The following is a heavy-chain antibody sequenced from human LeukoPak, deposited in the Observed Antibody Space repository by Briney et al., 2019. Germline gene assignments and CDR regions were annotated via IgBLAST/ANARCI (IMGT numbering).Heavy chain of an antibody. D-gene: IGHD3-10*01. CDR2: ISGSGGST. J-gene: IGHJ4*01. Sequence: PGRSLRPSRAAAGFTFSSNATSCVRQAPGKWMEWVSAISGSGGSTYYADSVKGRFTISRDNSKNTLCLQMNSLRAEDTAVHYCATTPLWFGEVPEDCWGQATLVTASS. V-gene: IGHV3-23*01. CDR1: GFTFSSNA. CDR3: ATTPLWFGEVPEDC.